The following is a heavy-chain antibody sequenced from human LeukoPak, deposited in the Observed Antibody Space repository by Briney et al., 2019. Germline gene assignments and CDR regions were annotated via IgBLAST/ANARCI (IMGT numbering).Heavy chain of an antibody. CDR1: GGXISSSSYY. D-gene: IGHD4-17*01. CDR2: IYTSGST. CDR3: ARDTTVTFDP. Sequence: SETLSLTCTVSGGXISSSSYYWSWIRQPAGKGLEWIGRIYTSGSTNYNPSLKSRVTMSVDTSKNQFSLKLSSVTAADTAVYYCARDTTVTFDPWGQGTLVTVSS. J-gene: IGHJ5*02. V-gene: IGHV4-61*02.